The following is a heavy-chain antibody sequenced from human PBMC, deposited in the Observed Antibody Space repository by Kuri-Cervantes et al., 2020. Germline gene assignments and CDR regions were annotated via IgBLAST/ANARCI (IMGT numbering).Heavy chain of an antibody. CDR3: ARGSRPYYYDSSGYSYYFDY. Sequence: GGSLRLSCAASGFTFDDYAMQWVRQAPGKGLEWVSGISWNSGSIAYTDSVKGRFTISRDNAKNSLYLQMNSLRAEDTAVYYCARGSRPYYYDSSGYSYYFDYWGQGTLVTVSS. J-gene: IGHJ4*02. V-gene: IGHV3-9*01. CDR1: GFTFDDYA. CDR2: ISWNSGSI. D-gene: IGHD3-22*01.